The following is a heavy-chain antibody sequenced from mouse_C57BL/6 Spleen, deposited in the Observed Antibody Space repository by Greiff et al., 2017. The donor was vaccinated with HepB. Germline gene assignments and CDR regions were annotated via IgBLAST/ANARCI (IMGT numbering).Heavy chain of an antibody. CDR1: GYTFTDYY. CDR2: INPNNGGT. D-gene: IGHD1-1*01. Sequence: EVQLQQSGPELVKPGASVKISCKASGYTFTDYYMNWVKQSHGKSLEWIGDINPNNGGTSYNQKFKGKATLTVDKSSSTAYMELRSLTSEDSAVYYCARATVNYFDYWGQGTTLTVSS. J-gene: IGHJ2*01. V-gene: IGHV1-26*01. CDR3: ARATVNYFDY.